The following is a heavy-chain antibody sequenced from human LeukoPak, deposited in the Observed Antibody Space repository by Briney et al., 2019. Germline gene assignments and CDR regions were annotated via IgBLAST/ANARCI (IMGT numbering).Heavy chain of an antibody. J-gene: IGHJ4*02. D-gene: IGHD1-14*01. Sequence: GGSLRLSCAASGFTFSSYAKTWVRQAPGKGLEWVSAISDGGGTTYYADSVQGRFTISRDYSKNTLFLRMNSLRADDTAVYYCAKVGTGDLFRALDYWGQGTLVTVSS. V-gene: IGHV3-23*01. CDR2: ISDGGGTT. CDR3: AKVGTGDLFRALDY. CDR1: GFTFSSYA.